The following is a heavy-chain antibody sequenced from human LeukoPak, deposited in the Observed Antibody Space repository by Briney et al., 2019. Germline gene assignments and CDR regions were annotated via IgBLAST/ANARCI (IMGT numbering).Heavy chain of an antibody. V-gene: IGHV1-69*13. CDR2: IIPIFGTA. CDR3: ARALGRFWNFDY. Sequence: SVKVSCKASGGTFSIYAISWVRQAPGQGLEWMGGIIPIFGTANYAQMFQGRVTITADEYTSKAYMELSSLRSEDTAVYYCARALGRFWNFDYWGQGTLVTVSS. CDR1: GGTFSIYA. D-gene: IGHD3-3*01. J-gene: IGHJ4*02.